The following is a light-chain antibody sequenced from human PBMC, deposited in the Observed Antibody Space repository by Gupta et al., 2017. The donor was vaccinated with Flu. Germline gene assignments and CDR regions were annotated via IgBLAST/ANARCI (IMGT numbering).Light chain of an antibody. V-gene: IGLV2-14*01. CDR1: SSDIGGTNY. J-gene: IGLJ3*02. Sequence: QSALTLPACVSVSAGQSITIACTRTSSDIGGTNYVSWYQQHPGKAPKLMICEVSDRPSGVSNRFSGSKSGNTASLTISGLRPEDEAEYYCSSNTSSSSLVFGGGTRLTVL. CDR2: EVS. CDR3: SSNTSSSSLV.